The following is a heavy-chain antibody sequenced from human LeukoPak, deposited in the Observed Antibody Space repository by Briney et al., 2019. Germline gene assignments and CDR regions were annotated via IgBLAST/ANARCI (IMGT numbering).Heavy chain of an antibody. V-gene: IGHV3-30*02. CDR3: VTNYGVYFDY. D-gene: IGHD4-17*01. J-gene: IGHJ4*02. CDR1: GFTFSTYG. CDR2: IWYDGSEN. Sequence: GGSLRLSCAASGFTFSTYGMHWVRQAPGKGLEWVAFIWYDGSENHYADSVKGRFTISRDNSKNTVYLQMNSLRAEDTAVYYCVTNYGVYFDYWGQGTLVTVSS.